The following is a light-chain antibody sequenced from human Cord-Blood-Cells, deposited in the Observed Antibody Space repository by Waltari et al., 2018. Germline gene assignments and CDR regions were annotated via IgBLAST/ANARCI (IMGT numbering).Light chain of an antibody. V-gene: IGLV2-11*01. CDR1: SSDVGGYNY. Sequence: QSALTQPRSVSGSPGQSVTISCTGTSSDVGGYNYVSWYQQPPGKAPKLMSYDVSKRPSGVPDRVSGSKSGNTASLTISGLQAEDEADYYCCSYAGSYNVVFGGGTKLTVL. CDR3: CSYAGSYNVV. J-gene: IGLJ2*01. CDR2: DVS.